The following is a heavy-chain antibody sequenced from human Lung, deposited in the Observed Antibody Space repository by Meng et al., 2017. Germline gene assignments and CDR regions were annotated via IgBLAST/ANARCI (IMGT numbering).Heavy chain of an antibody. D-gene: IGHD3-10*01. J-gene: IGHJ4*01. Sequence: GESLKISCAVSGFSLGWNWLSWVRQAPGKGLECVANINQDGGEKFYVDSVKGRFTISRDNARNSMYLQMSSLGAEDTAIYSCATSMGRRGNDYWGHGTLVTVSS. CDR1: GFSLGWNW. V-gene: IGHV3-7*01. CDR2: INQDGGEK. CDR3: ATSMGRRGNDY.